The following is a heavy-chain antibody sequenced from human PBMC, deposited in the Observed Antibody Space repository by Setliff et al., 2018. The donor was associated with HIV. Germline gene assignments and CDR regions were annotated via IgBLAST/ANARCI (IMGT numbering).Heavy chain of an antibody. CDR1: GGSISSIDYY. CDR3: ARDRGWGFDY. J-gene: IGHJ4*02. Sequence: PSETLSLTCTVSGGSISSIDYYWSWIRQPSGKGLEWNGYIYYSGSTYYNPSLKSRVTISVDTSKNQFSLKLSSVTAADTAVYYCARDRGWGFDYWGQGTLVTVSS. CDR2: IYYSGST. D-gene: IGHD3-16*01. V-gene: IGHV4-30-4*08.